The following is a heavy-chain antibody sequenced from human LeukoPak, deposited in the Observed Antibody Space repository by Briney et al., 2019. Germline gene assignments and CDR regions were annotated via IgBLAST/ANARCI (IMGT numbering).Heavy chain of an antibody. J-gene: IGHJ4*02. CDR1: GGTFSSYA. CDR3: AREGRDGYNYNFDY. D-gene: IGHD5-24*01. V-gene: IGHV1-2*02. Sequence: ASVKVSCKASGGTFSSYAISWVRQAPGQGLEWMGGIIPNSGGTNYAQKFQGRVTMTRDTSISTAYMELSRLRSDDTAVYYCAREGRDGYNYNFDYWGQGTLVTVSS. CDR2: IIPNSGGT.